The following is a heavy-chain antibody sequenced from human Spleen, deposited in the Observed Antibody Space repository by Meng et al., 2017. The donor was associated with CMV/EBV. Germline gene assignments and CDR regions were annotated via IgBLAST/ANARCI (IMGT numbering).Heavy chain of an antibody. CDR2: INPSGGST. CDR1: GYTFTSYY. CDR3: ARKKYDSSAIFYYGLDV. V-gene: IGHV1-46*01. Sequence: ASVKVSCKATGYTFTSYYMQWVRQAPGQGLEWMGIINPSGGSTTYARKFQGRVTMTRDTSTNTAHMELSSLRSEDTAVYYCARKKYDSSAIFYYGLDVWGQGTTVTVSS. D-gene: IGHD3-22*01. J-gene: IGHJ6*02.